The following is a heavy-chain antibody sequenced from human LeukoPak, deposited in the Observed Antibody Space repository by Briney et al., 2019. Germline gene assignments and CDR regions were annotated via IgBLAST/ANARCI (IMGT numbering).Heavy chain of an antibody. J-gene: IGHJ4*02. D-gene: IGHD5-18*01. CDR3: TRDRRLADTAMPYFDY. V-gene: IGHV3-49*03. CDR2: IRSKAYGGTT. Sequence: GGSLRLSCTASGFTFGDYAMSWFRQAPGKGLEWVGFIRSKAYGGTTEYAASVKGRFTISRDDSKSIAYLQMNSLKTEDTAVYYCTRDRRLADTAMPYFDYLGQGTLVTVSS. CDR1: GFTFGDYA.